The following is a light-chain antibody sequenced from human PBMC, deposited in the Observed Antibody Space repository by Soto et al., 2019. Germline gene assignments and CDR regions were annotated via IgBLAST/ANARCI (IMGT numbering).Light chain of an antibody. CDR3: HHYGSSAT. CDR2: GAS. CDR1: QSLTNRY. J-gene: IGKJ3*01. V-gene: IGKV3-20*01. Sequence: EIVLTQSPATLSLFPGERATLSCRASQSLTNRYLACYQQKPGQPPSLLIYGASSTATGIPDSCSRGGSGGAITLSNSRLAPEDFAVYDGHHYGSSATFGPGTEVEIK.